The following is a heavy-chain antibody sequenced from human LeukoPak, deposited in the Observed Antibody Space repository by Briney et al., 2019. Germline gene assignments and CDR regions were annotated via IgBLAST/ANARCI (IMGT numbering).Heavy chain of an antibody. D-gene: IGHD3-10*01. CDR3: ARVSRVDGSGIY. CDR2: VDPEDGET. CDR1: GYTFTDYY. Sequence: ASVKISCKVSGYTFTDYYMHWVQQAPGKGLEWMGLVDPEDGETIYAEKFQGRVTITADTSTDTAYMELSSLRSEDTAVYYCARVSRVDGSGIYWGQGTLVTVSS. J-gene: IGHJ4*02. V-gene: IGHV1-69-2*01.